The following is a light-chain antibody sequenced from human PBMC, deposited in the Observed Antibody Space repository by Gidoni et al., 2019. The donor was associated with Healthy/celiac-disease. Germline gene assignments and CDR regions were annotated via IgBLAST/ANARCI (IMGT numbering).Light chain of an antibody. J-gene: IGLJ3*02. CDR3: CSYAGSSSV. CDR2: EGS. CDR1: SSDVGSYNL. V-gene: IGLV2-23*01. Sequence: QSALTQPASVSGSPGQSRTISCTGTSSDVGSYNLVSWYQQHPGKAPKLMIYEGSKRPSGVSNRFSGSKSGNTASLTISGLQAEDEADYYCCSYAGSSSVFGGGTKLTVL.